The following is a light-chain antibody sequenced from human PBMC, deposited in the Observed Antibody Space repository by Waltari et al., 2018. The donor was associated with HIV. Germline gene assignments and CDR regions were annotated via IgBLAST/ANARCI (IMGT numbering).Light chain of an antibody. V-gene: IGLV1-44*01. J-gene: IGLJ3*02. CDR2: RNK. Sequence: SVLTQPPSASGTPGQSVTISCSGSSSNIGSDTVNWYQHPPGTAPKLLIYRNKERPSGVPDRFSGAKSGTSASLAISGLQSEDEADYYCAAWDDTLDGPVFGGGTKLTVL. CDR1: SSNIGSDT. CDR3: AAWDDTLDGPV.